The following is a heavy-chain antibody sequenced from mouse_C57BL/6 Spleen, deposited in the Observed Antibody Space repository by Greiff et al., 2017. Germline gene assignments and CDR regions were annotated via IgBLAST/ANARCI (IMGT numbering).Heavy chain of an antibody. J-gene: IGHJ4*01. D-gene: IGHD2-4*01. CDR1: GFSLTSYG. Sequence: VMLVESGPGLVQPSQSLSITCTVSGFSLTSYGVHWVRQSPGKGLEWLGVIWRGGSTDYNAAFMSRLSITKDNSKSQVFFKMNSLQADDTAIYYCAKKRDYDYGGYYAMDYWGQGTSVTVSS. CDR2: IWRGGST. CDR3: AKKRDYDYGGYYAMDY. V-gene: IGHV2-5*01.